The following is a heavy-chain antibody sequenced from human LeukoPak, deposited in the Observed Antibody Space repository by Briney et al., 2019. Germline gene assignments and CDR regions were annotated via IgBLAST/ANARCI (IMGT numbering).Heavy chain of an antibody. CDR1: GSTFSSYA. D-gene: IGHD4-17*01. J-gene: IGHJ5*02. V-gene: IGHV3-23*01. CDR3: AKGNGDYINWFDP. CDR2: TSGSGGST. Sequence: GGSLTLSCAASGSTFSSYAVSWVRQAPGKGLEWVSATSGSGGSTYYAGSVKGRFTISRDNSKNTLYLQMNSLRAEDTAVYYCAKGNGDYINWFDPWGQGTLVTVSS.